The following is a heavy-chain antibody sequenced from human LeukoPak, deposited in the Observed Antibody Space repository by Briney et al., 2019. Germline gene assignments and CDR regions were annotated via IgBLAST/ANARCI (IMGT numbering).Heavy chain of an antibody. CDR2: IYTSGST. Sequence: PSETLSLTCTVSGGSISSYYWSWIRQPAGKGLEWIGRIYTSGSTNYNPSLKSRVTISVDTSKNQFSLKLSSVTAADTAVYYCARDEYGSGWGWFDPWGQGTLITVSS. CDR3: ARDEYGSGWGWFDP. J-gene: IGHJ5*02. V-gene: IGHV4-4*07. D-gene: IGHD6-19*01. CDR1: GGSISSYY.